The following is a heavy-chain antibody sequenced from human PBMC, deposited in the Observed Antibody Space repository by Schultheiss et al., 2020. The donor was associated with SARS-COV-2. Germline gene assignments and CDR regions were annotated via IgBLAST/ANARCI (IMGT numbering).Heavy chain of an antibody. D-gene: IGHD3-3*01. CDR3: ALFSEWLTSFDP. V-gene: IGHV1-2*02. J-gene: IGHJ5*02. CDR2: INPNSGGT. CDR1: GYTFTGYY. Sequence: ASVKVSCKASGYTFTGYYMHWVRQAPGQGLEWMGWINPNSGGTNYAQKFQGRVTMTRNTSISTAYMELSSLRSEDTAVYYCALFSEWLTSFDPWGQGTLVTVSS.